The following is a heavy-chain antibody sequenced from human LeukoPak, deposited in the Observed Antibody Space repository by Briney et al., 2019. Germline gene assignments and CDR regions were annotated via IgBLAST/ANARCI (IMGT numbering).Heavy chain of an antibody. Sequence: ASVKVSCKASGYTFTSYGISWVRQAPGQGLEWMGWISAYNGNTNYAQKLQGRVTMTTDTSTSTAYMELRSLRSDDTAVYYCGQQPDYYYYYMDVWGKGTTVTVSS. J-gene: IGHJ6*03. CDR1: GYTFTSYG. CDR2: ISAYNGNT. CDR3: GQQPDYYYYYMDV. D-gene: IGHD6-13*01. V-gene: IGHV1-18*01.